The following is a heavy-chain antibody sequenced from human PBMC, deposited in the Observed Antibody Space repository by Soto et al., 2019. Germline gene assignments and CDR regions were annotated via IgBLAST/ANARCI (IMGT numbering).Heavy chain of an antibody. CDR2: VYHTGST. Sequence: SETLSLTCTVSGGSISGDYYWNWIRQAPGKGLEWIGYVYHTGSTYHNPSLKSRGSISVDTSNNQFSLKLSSVTAADTAVYYCASGTTLRYRQPDAFDIWGQGTMVTVSS. CDR1: GGSISGDYY. CDR3: ASGTTLRYRQPDAFDI. V-gene: IGHV4-30-4*01. J-gene: IGHJ3*02. D-gene: IGHD1-26*01.